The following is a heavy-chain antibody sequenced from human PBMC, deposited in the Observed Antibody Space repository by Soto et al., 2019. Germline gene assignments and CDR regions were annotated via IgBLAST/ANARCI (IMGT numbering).Heavy chain of an antibody. J-gene: IGHJ4*02. Sequence: GGSLRLSYAASGFTFSSYAMSWVRQAPGKGLEWVSAISGSGGSTYYADSVKGRFTISRDNSKNTLYLQMNSLRAEDTAVYYCAKDTNPYYDFWSGYLVFDYWGQGTLVTVSS. V-gene: IGHV3-23*01. CDR1: GFTFSSYA. D-gene: IGHD3-3*01. CDR3: AKDTNPYYDFWSGYLVFDY. CDR2: ISGSGGST.